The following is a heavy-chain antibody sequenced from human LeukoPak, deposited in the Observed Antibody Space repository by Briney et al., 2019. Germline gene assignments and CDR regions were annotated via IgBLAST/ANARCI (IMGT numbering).Heavy chain of an antibody. CDR2: ISGSGCTT. V-gene: IGHV3-23*01. D-gene: IGHD3-22*01. Sequence: GGSLRLSCAASGFTFNSYAMIWVGQPPRKGLAGVSGISGSGCTTKYGDSVKGRCTISRDNSKNTLYLQMNRLDPENTAVDFCAKGGAYYYDSSGYTTYYFEYWGQGTLVTVSS. J-gene: IGHJ4*02. CDR1: GFTFNSYA. CDR3: AKGGAYYYDSSGYTTYYFEY.